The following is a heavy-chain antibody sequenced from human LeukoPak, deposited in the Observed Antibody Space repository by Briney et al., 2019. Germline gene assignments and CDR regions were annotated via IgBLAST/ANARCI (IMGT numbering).Heavy chain of an antibody. CDR2: INPNSGGT. Sequence: ASVKVSCKASGYTFTGYYMHWVRQAPGQGLEWMGWINPNSGGTNYAQKFQGRVTMTRDTSISTAYMELSRLRSDDTAVYYCARVGALRQKGNCSGGSCYSAYWGQGTLVTVSS. J-gene: IGHJ4*02. CDR1: GYTFTGYY. V-gene: IGHV1-2*02. CDR3: ARVGALRQKGNCSGGSCYSAY. D-gene: IGHD2-15*01.